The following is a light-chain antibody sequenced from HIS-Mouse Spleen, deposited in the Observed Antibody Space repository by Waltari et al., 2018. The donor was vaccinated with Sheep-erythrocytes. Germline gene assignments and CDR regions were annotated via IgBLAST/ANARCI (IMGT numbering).Light chain of an antibody. J-gene: IGLJ1*01. CDR3: QVWDSSSDHPYV. CDR1: NIGSKS. Sequence: SYVLTQPPSVSVAPGQTARITCGGNNIGSKSVHWYQQKPGQAPVLVVYDDSDRPSGMPNRCCGSNAGNTPTLTISRVEAGDEADYYCQVWDSSSDHPYVFGTGTKVTVL. CDR2: DDS. V-gene: IGLV3-21*02.